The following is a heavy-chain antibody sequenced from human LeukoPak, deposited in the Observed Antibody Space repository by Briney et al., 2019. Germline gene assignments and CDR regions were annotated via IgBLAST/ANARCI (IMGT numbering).Heavy chain of an antibody. CDR2: ISYDGSNK. J-gene: IGHJ4*02. V-gene: IGHV3-30*01. CDR1: GFTFSSYA. Sequence: GGSLRLSCAASGFTFSSYAMHWVRQAPGKGLEWVAVISYDGSNKYYADSVKGRFTISRDNSKNTLYLQMNSLRAEDTAVYYCARGGYGYGYAEGFDYWGQGTLVTVSS. CDR3: ARGGYGYGYAEGFDY. D-gene: IGHD5-18*01.